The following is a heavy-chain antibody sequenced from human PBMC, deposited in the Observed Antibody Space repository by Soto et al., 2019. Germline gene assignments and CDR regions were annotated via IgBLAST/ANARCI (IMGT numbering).Heavy chain of an antibody. Sequence: SETLSLTCTVYGWSFSGYYWSWIRQPPGKGLEWIGYIYNSGSTNYNPSLKSRVTMSLDPSKNQFSLKLSSVTAADTAVYYCARYLRNGLYYMDVWGEGTTVTVSS. D-gene: IGHD3-3*01. CDR1: GWSFSGYY. CDR3: ARYLRNGLYYMDV. CDR2: IYNSGST. V-gene: IGHV4-59*08. J-gene: IGHJ6*03.